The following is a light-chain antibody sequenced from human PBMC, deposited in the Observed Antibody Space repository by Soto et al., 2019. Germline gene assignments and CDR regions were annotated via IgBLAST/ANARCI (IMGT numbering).Light chain of an antibody. CDR1: QSISSW. CDR3: QQYNSYPRT. J-gene: IGKJ1*01. V-gene: IGKV1-5*01. CDR2: DAS. Sequence: IHMTQSPSTLSASVGDRVTITCRASQSISSWWAWYQQKPGKAPKLLIYDASSLERGVPSRFSGSGSGTEFTLTISSLQPDDFATYYFQQYNSYPRTFGQGTKVDIK.